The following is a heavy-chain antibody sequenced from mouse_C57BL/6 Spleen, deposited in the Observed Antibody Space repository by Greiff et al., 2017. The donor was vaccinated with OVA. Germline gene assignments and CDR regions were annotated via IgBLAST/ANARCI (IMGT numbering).Heavy chain of an antibody. CDR3: ARCGYYPLYAMDY. CDR1: GYAFSSSW. CDR2: IYPGDGDT. Sequence: QVQLQQSGPELVKPGASVKISCKASGYAFSSSWMNWVKQRPGKGLEWIGRIYPGDGDTNYNGKFKGKATLTSDKSSSTAYMQLSSLTSEDSAVYFCARCGYYPLYAMDYWGQGTSVTVSS. V-gene: IGHV1-82*01. J-gene: IGHJ4*01. D-gene: IGHD2-3*01.